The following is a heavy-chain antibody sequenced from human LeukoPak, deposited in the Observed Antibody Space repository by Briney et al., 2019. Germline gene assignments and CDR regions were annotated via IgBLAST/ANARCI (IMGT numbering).Heavy chain of an antibody. D-gene: IGHD3-3*01. CDR1: GGTFSSYA. V-gene: IGHV1-69*13. J-gene: IGHJ6*03. CDR3: ARPLTYYDFWSGYSQPNYYYYYMDV. Sequence: SVKVSCKASGGTFSSYAISWVRQAPGQGLEWMGGIIPIFSTANYAQKFQGRVTITADESTSTAYMELSSLRSEDTAVYYCARPLTYYDFWSGYSQPNYYYYYMDVWGKGTTVTVSS. CDR2: IIPIFSTA.